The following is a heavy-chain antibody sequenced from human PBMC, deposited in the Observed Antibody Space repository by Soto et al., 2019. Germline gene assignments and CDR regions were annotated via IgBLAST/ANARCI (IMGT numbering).Heavy chain of an antibody. D-gene: IGHD2-15*01. CDR1: GFTFSHAW. CDR2: IKSKADGETK. Sequence: GGTLRLFCAASGFTFSHAWMSWVRQAPGKGLEWVGRIKSKADGETKDYGAPVRGRFTISRDDAKDTLYLQMNSLRIEDTAVYYCCVVKRLDQYSTSGYWFDPWGPGTLVTVSS. V-gene: IGHV3-15*01. J-gene: IGHJ5*02. CDR3: CVVKRLDQYSTSGYWFDP.